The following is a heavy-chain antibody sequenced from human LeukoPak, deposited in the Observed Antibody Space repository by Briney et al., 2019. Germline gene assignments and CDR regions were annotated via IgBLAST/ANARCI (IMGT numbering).Heavy chain of an antibody. J-gene: IGHJ4*02. Sequence: QPGRSLRLSCAASGFTFSSYGMHWVRQAPGKGLEWVAVISYDGSNKYYADSVKGRFTISRDNSKNTLYLQMNSLRAEGTAVYYCAKVGSGWYRGYFDYWGQGTLVTVSS. D-gene: IGHD6-13*01. CDR3: AKVGSGWYRGYFDY. CDR1: GFTFSSYG. V-gene: IGHV3-30*18. CDR2: ISYDGSNK.